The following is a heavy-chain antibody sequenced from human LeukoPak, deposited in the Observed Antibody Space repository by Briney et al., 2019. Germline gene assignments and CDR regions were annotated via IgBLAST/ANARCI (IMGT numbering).Heavy chain of an antibody. D-gene: IGHD2-15*01. J-gene: IGHJ5*02. CDR2: ISYDGSNK. CDR1: GFTFSSYG. CDR3: AKDSRRYCSGGSCRDNWFDP. V-gene: IGHV3-30*18. Sequence: PGRSLRLSCAASGFTFSSYGMHWVRQAPGKGLEWVAVISYDGSNKYYADSVKGRFTISRDNSKNTLYLQMNSLRAEDTAVYYCAKDSRRYCSGGSCRDNWFDPWGQGTLVTVSS.